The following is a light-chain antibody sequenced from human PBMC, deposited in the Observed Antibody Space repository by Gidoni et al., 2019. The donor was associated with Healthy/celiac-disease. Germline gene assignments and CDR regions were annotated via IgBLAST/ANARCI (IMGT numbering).Light chain of an antibody. Sequence: SYELTQPPSVSVSLGQMARITCSGEGLPKKYAYLYQKKPGQFPVLVISKDSERPSGIPERFSGSSSGTIVTLTISGVQAEDEADYYCLSADSSGTYPYVVFGGGTKLTVL. CDR3: LSADSSGTYPYVV. J-gene: IGLJ2*01. V-gene: IGLV3-16*01. CDR2: KDS. CDR1: GLPKKY.